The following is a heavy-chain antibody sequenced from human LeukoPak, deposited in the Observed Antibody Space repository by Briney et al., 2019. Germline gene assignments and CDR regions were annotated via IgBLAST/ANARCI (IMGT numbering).Heavy chain of an antibody. J-gene: IGHJ6*03. V-gene: IGHV5-51*07. D-gene: IGHD6-13*01. Sequence: GESLKISCKGSGYSFTSYWIGWVHQMPGKGLEWMGIIYPGDSDTRYSPSFQGQVTISADKSISTAYLEWSSLKASDTAIYYCARQGAAGKYYHYYMDVWGKGTTVTVSS. CDR2: IYPGDSDT. CDR3: ARQGAAGKYYHYYMDV. CDR1: GYSFTSYW.